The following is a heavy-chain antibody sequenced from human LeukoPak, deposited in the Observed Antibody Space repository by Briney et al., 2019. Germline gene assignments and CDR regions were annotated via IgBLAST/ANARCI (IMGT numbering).Heavy chain of an antibody. CDR1: GYTFTGYY. J-gene: IGHJ3*02. CDR3: ARKYCSSTSCYAFDI. D-gene: IGHD2-2*01. V-gene: IGHV1-2*02. Sequence: ASLKVSCKASGYTFTGYYMHWVRQAPGQGLEWMGWINPNSGGTNYAQKFQGRVTMTRDTSISTAYMELSRLRSDDTAVYYCARKYCSSTSCYAFDIWGQGAMVTVSS. CDR2: INPNSGGT.